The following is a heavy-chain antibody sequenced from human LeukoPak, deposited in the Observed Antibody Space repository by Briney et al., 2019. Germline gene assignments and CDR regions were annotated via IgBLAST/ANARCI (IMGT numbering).Heavy chain of an antibody. J-gene: IGHJ6*03. D-gene: IGHD2-2*01. V-gene: IGHV4-34*01. CDR3: ARHSGSTSYYYYYMDV. CDR1: GGSFSGYY. CDR2: INHSGST. Sequence: PSETLSLTCAVYGGSFSGYYWSWIRQPPGKGLEWIGEINHSGSTNYNPSLKSRVTISVDTSKNQFSLKLSSVTAADTAVYYCARHSGSTSYYYYYMDVWGKGTTVTISS.